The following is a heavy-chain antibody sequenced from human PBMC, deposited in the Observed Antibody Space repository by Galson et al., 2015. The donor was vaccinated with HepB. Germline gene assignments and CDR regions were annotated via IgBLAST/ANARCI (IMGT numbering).Heavy chain of an antibody. V-gene: IGHV3-49*03. CDR2: IRSKAYGGTT. CDR1: GFTFGDYA. Sequence: SLRLSCAASGFTFGDYAMSWFRQAPGKGLEWVGFIRSKAYGGTTEYAASVKGRFTISRDDSKSIAYLQMNSLKTEDTAVYYCTRDPTYDYGDDYYYYGMDVWGQGTTVTVSS. J-gene: IGHJ6*02. D-gene: IGHD4-17*01. CDR3: TRDPTYDYGDDYYYYGMDV.